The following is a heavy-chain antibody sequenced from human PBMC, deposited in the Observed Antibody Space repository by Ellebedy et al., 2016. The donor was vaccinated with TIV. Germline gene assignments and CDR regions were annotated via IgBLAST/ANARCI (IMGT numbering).Heavy chain of an antibody. CDR1: GFTVSSNY. Sequence: GESLKISCAASGFTVSSNYMSWVRQAPGKGLEWVSVIYSGGSTYYADSVKGRFTISRDNSKNTLYLQMNSLRAEDTAVYYCARDLLLSYWGQGTLVTVSS. D-gene: IGHD2/OR15-2a*01. J-gene: IGHJ4*02. CDR3: ARDLLLSY. CDR2: IYSGGST. V-gene: IGHV3-66*01.